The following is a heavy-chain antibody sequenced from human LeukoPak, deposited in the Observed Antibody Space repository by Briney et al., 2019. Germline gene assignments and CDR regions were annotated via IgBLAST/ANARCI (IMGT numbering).Heavy chain of an antibody. D-gene: IGHD3-10*01. V-gene: IGHV4-59*01. CDR1: GGSISGFY. Sequence: SETLSLTCTVSGGSISGFYWRWLRRPPGKGLEGSGYVDDSKNTNYSPSLKRQVTISENKPNNLFVLRLSFVTAADKATYHCARSDYHGLGSHTVFDDFDIWGQGTRVTVSS. CDR3: ARSDYHGLGSHTVFDDFDI. CDR2: VDDSKNT. J-gene: IGHJ3*02.